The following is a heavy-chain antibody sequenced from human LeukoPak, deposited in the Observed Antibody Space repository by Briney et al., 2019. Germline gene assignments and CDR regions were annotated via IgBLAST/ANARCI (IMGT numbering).Heavy chain of an antibody. CDR2: IKQDGSEK. CDR1: GFTFSNYW. J-gene: IGHJ4*02. Sequence: PGGSLRLSCAASGFTFSNYWMSWVRQAPGRGLEWVTNIKQDGSEKYYVDSVKGRFTISRDNAKNSLYLQMNSLRAEDTAVYYCAGGSGWSSNYWGQGTLVTVSS. V-gene: IGHV3-7*01. D-gene: IGHD6-19*01. CDR3: AGGSGWSSNY.